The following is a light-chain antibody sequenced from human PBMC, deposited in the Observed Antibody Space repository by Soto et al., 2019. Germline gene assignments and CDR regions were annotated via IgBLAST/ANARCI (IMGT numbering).Light chain of an antibody. J-gene: IGKJ2*01. V-gene: IGKV3-15*01. Sequence: EIVMTQSPASLSVSPGDGATISCRASHTVASNVAWYQQKPGQGPRLLIHGASTRAAGVPARFSGSGSGTDFTLTISSLQSEDFAVYYCQQYHNWPPQYTFGQGTKLQIK. CDR1: HTVASN. CDR3: QQYHNWPPQYT. CDR2: GAS.